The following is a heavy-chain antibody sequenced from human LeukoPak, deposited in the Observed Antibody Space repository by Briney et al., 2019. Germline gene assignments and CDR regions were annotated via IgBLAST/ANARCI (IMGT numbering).Heavy chain of an antibody. Sequence: TSETLSLTCTVSGGSISSYYWSWIRQPPGKGLEWIGYIYYSGSTNYNPSLKSRVTISVDTSKNQFSLILTSVTAADTAVYYCARVALITIHENDAFGIWGQGTVVTVSS. D-gene: IGHD3-3*01. CDR3: ARVALITIHENDAFGI. CDR2: IYYSGST. CDR1: GGSISSYY. J-gene: IGHJ3*02. V-gene: IGHV4-59*08.